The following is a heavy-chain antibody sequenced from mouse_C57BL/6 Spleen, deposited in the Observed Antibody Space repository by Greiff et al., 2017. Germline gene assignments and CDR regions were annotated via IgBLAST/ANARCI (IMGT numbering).Heavy chain of an antibody. D-gene: IGHD1-1*01. Sequence: QVQLQQSDAELVKPGASVKISCKVSGYTFTDYTIHWMKQRPEQGLEWIGYIYPRDGSTKYNEKFKGKATLPADKSSSTAYMQLNSLTSEDSAVYFCSRGAYYGSSYWYFDVWGTGTTVTVSS. V-gene: IGHV1-78*01. CDR1: GYTFTDYT. CDR2: IYPRDGST. J-gene: IGHJ1*03. CDR3: SRGAYYGSSYWYFDV.